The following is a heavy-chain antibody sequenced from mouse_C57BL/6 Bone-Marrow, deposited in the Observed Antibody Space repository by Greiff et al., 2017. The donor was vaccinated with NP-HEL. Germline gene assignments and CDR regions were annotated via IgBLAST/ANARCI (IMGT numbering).Heavy chain of an antibody. CDR2: IDPSDSYT. V-gene: IGHV1-50*01. CDR1: GYTFTSYW. CDR3: AKYYYGSSHWYFDV. Sequence: VQLQQSGAELVKPGASVKLSCKASGYTFTSYWMQWVKQRPGQGLEWIGEIDPSDSYTNYNQKFKGKATLTVDTSSSTAYMQLSSLTSEDSAVYYCAKYYYGSSHWYFDVWGTGTTVTVSS. D-gene: IGHD1-1*01. J-gene: IGHJ1*03.